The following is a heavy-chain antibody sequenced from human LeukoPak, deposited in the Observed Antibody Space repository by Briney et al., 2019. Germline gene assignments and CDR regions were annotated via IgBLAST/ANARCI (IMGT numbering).Heavy chain of an antibody. CDR1: GFTFSDYY. CDR2: ISSSSSYT. Sequence: GGSLRLSCAASGFTFSDYYMSWIRQAPGKGLEWVSYISSSSSYTNYADSVKGRFTISRDNAKNSLYMQMNSLRAEDTGGYFCARSRLGFGGGGAFDIWGQGTMVTVSS. V-gene: IGHV3-11*03. J-gene: IGHJ3*02. CDR3: ARSRLGFGGGGAFDI. D-gene: IGHD3-10*01.